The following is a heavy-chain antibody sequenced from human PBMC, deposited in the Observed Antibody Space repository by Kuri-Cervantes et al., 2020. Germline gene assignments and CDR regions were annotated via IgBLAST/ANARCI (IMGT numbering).Heavy chain of an antibody. CDR1: GFTFSSYS. CDR2: ISSSSSTI. V-gene: IGHV3-48*02. Sequence: GGSLRLSCAASGFTFSSYSMNWVRQAPGKGLEWVSYISSSSSTIYYADSVKGRFTISRDNAKNSLYLQMNSLRDEDTAVYYCARDSLPDTAYYYYGMDVWGQGTTVTVSS. CDR3: ARDSLPDTAYYYYGMDV. J-gene: IGHJ6*02. D-gene: IGHD5-18*01.